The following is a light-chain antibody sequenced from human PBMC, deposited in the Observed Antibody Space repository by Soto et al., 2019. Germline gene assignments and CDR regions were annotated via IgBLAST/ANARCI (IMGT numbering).Light chain of an antibody. CDR2: GAS. Sequence: DIQLTQSPSFLSASVGDRVSITCRASQGISSYLAWYQQRPGKAPNLLMYGASTLQRGVPSRFSGSASGTTLTLTINNLQPEDLATYYCQQLNNFPRTFGQGTKVE. CDR3: QQLNNFPRT. J-gene: IGKJ1*01. V-gene: IGKV1-9*01. CDR1: QGISSY.